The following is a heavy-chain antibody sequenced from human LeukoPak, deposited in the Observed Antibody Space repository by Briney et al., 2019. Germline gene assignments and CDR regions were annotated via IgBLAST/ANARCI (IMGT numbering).Heavy chain of an antibody. CDR1: GGSISSGDYY. Sequence: SETLSLTCTVSGGSISSGDYYWSWIRQPPGKGLEWIGYIYYSGSTYYNPSLKSRVTISVDTSKNQFSLKLSSVTAADTAVYYCARERYYYDSSGYVDYWGQGTLVTVSS. J-gene: IGHJ4*02. CDR2: IYYSGST. D-gene: IGHD3-22*01. CDR3: ARERYYYDSSGYVDY. V-gene: IGHV4-30-4*01.